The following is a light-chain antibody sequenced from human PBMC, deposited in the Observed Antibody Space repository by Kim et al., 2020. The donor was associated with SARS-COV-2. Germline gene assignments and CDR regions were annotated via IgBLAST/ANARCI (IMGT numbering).Light chain of an antibody. V-gene: IGLV1-47*01. CDR2: RNN. CDR1: SSNIESNY. J-gene: IGLJ3*02. CDR3: AAWDDSLSGRV. Sequence: GQRVTISCSGSSSNIESNYVYWYQQLPGTAPKVLIYRNNQRPSGVPDRFSGSKSGTSASLAISGLRSGDEADYYCAAWDDSLSGRVFGGGTQLTVL.